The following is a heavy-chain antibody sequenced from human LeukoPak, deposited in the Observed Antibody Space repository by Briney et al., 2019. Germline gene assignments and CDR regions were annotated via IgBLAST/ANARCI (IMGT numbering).Heavy chain of an antibody. CDR2: IWNDGSYK. CDR1: GFTFTTYG. CDR3: ARDLWQQMIQGYDY. J-gene: IGHJ4*02. V-gene: IGHV3-33*01. Sequence: GGSLRLSCAASGFTFTTYGMHWVRXXXXXXXXXXXFIWNDGSYKHYADSVKGRFTISRDDSKNTIYLQMNSLRAEDTAVYYCARDLWQQMIQGYDYWGQGTLVTVSS. D-gene: IGHD6-13*01.